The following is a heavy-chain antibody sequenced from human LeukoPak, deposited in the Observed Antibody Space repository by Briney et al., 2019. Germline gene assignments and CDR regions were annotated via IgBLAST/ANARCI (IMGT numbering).Heavy chain of an antibody. CDR3: ARGGSYYRVADF. J-gene: IGHJ4*02. Sequence: SGGSLRLSCTASGFTFSSYWMSWVRQAPGKGLERVANIKHDGGEKYCVDSVKGRFTISRDNAKNSPYLQMHSLRAEDTAVYYCARGGSYYRVADFWGQGSLVTVSS. CDR1: GFTFSSYW. CDR2: IKHDGGEK. D-gene: IGHD1-26*01. V-gene: IGHV3-7*01.